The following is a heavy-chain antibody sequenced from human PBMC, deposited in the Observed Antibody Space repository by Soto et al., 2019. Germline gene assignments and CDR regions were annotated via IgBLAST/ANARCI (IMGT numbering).Heavy chain of an antibody. J-gene: IGHJ6*02. D-gene: IGHD3-10*01. V-gene: IGHV3-15*01. Sequence: DVQIVESGGGSVKPGGSLRLSCRTSGFTFSKAWMRWVRQAPGKGLEWVGSIRGNADGGTVEYNAPVKGRFIITRNDSTNTLYLQMNSLDTKETGVYYCTAAGVRGVVMSGMDVWGQGTAVTVSS. CDR1: GFTFSKAW. CDR2: IRGNADGGTV. CDR3: TAAGVRGVVMSGMDV.